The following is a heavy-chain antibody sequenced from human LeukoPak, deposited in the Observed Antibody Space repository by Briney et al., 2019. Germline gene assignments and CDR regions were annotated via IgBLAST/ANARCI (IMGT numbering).Heavy chain of an antibody. CDR2: IIPILGIA. CDR1: GGTFSSYA. CDR3: ARDSGLRWRNPDY. D-gene: IGHD4-23*01. J-gene: IGHJ4*02. Sequence: ASVKVSCKASGGTFSSYAISWVRQAPGQGLEWMGRIIPILGIANYAQKFQGRVTITADKSTSTAYLELSSLRSEDTAVYYCARDSGLRWRNPDYWGQGTLVTVSS. V-gene: IGHV1-69*04.